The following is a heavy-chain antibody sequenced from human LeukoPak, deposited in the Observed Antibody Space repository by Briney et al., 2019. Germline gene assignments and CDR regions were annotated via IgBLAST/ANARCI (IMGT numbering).Heavy chain of an antibody. D-gene: IGHD4-17*01. V-gene: IGHV1-3*01. J-gene: IGHJ4*02. CDR2: INAGDGNT. CDR1: GYTFTNYA. Sequence: ASVKVSCKASGYTFTNYAIHWVRQAPGQRLEWMGWINAGDGNTKYSQKFQGRVTITADESTSTAYMELSSLRSEDTAVYYCATYGDYGETHPFDYWGQGTLVTVSS. CDR3: ATYGDYGETHPFDY.